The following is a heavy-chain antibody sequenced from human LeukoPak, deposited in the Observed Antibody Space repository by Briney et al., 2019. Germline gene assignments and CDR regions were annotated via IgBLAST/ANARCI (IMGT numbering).Heavy chain of an antibody. CDR2: IHHTGNT. D-gene: IGHD2-21*01. CDR3: ARVDYYFDY. V-gene: IGHV4-39*07. J-gene: IGHJ4*02. Sequence: SETLSLTCTVSGGSISSSSYYWGWIRQPPGKGLEWIGSIHHTGNTYYNPSLKSRVTISVDTSNNQFSLKLNSVTAADTAVYYCARVDYYFDYWGQGTLVTVSS. CDR1: GGSISSSSYY.